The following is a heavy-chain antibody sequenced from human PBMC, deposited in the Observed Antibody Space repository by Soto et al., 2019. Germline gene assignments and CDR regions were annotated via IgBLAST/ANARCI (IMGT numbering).Heavy chain of an antibody. D-gene: IGHD3-16*01. J-gene: IGHJ3*02. CDR1: GYTFTSYA. Sequence: GASVKVSCKGSGYTFTSYAMHWVRQAPGQRLEWMGWINAGNGNTKYSQKFQGRVTITRDTSASTAYMELSSLRSEDTAVYYCARDKSAFLRPDAFDIWGQGTMVTVSS. CDR2: INAGNGNT. V-gene: IGHV1-3*01. CDR3: ARDKSAFLRPDAFDI.